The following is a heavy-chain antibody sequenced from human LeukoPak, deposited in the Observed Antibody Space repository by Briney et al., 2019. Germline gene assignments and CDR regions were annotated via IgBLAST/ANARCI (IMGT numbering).Heavy chain of an antibody. CDR3: AGVNRITMVRGATPPYYYYYMDV. CDR2: INHSGST. Sequence: PSETLSLTCAVYGGSFSGYYWSWIRQPPGKGLEWIGEINHSGSTNYNPSLKSRVTISVDTSKNQFSLKLSSVTAADTAVYYCAGVNRITMVRGATPPYYYYYMDVWGKGTTVTVSS. J-gene: IGHJ6*03. V-gene: IGHV4-34*01. D-gene: IGHD3-10*01. CDR1: GGSFSGYY.